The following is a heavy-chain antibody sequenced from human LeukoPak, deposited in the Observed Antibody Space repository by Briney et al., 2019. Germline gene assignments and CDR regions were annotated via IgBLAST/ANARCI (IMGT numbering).Heavy chain of an antibody. CDR2: INPNSGGT. CDR3: ARGTGEGYTYGRYYFDY. CDR1: GYTFTSYY. V-gene: IGHV1-2*02. J-gene: IGHJ4*02. Sequence: ASVKVSCKASGYTFTSYYMHWVRQAPGQGLEWMGWINPNSGGTDYAQKFEGRVTMTRDTSISTAYMELSRVRSDDTAVYYCARGTGEGYTYGRYYFDYWGQGTLVTVSS. D-gene: IGHD5-18*01.